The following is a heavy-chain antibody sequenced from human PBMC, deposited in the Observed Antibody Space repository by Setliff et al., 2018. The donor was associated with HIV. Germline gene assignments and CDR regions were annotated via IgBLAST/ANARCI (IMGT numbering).Heavy chain of an antibody. CDR3: ARITGTTRYYYMDV. J-gene: IGHJ6*03. V-gene: IGHV4-34*01. D-gene: IGHD1-7*01. CDR2: INHSGST. Sequence: SETLSLTCAVYGGSFSGYYWSWIRQPPGKGLEWIGEINHSGSTNYKMSLWSRVTISLDASRNQFSLKLSSVTAADTAVYYCARITGTTRYYYMDVWGKGTTVTVSS. CDR1: GGSFSGYY.